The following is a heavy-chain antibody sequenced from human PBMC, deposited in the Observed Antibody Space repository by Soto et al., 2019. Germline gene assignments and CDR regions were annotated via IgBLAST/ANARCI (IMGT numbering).Heavy chain of an antibody. Sequence: PGGSLRLSCAASGFTFSIYSMNWVRQAPGKGLEWVSYISSSSSTIYYADSVKGRFTISRDNAKNSLYLQMNSLRDEDTAVYYCARESRFLEWLSLNWFDPWGQGTLVPVSS. D-gene: IGHD3-3*01. CDR1: GFTFSIYS. V-gene: IGHV3-48*02. CDR3: ARESRFLEWLSLNWFDP. J-gene: IGHJ5*02. CDR2: ISSSSSTI.